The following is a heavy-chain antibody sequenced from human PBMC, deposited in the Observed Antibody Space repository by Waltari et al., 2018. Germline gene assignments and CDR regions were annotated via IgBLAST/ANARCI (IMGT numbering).Heavy chain of an antibody. CDR1: GGSFSGSY. J-gene: IGHJ4*02. V-gene: IGHV3-11*04. Sequence: QVQLQQWGAGLLKPSETLSLTCAVYGGSFSGSYWSWIRQPPGKGLEWVSYISSSGSTIYYADSVKGRFTISRVNAKNSLYLQMNSLRAEDTAVYYCAREFPGQRGTDYWGQGTLVTVSS. D-gene: IGHD6-25*01. CDR3: AREFPGQRGTDY. CDR2: ISSSGSTI.